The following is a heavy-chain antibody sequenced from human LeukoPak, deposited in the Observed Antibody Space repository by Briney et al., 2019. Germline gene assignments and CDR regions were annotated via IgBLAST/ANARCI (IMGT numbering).Heavy chain of an antibody. CDR3: ARGLSSGHDAFDI. Sequence: GVMRFSCAASGFTVSSNYMSWVRPAPGKGLEWVSVIYSGGSTYYADSVKGRFTISRDNSKNTLYLQMNSLRAEDTAVYYCARGLSSGHDAFDIWGQGTMVTVSS. J-gene: IGHJ3*02. CDR2: IYSGGST. D-gene: IGHD6-6*01. V-gene: IGHV3-53*01. CDR1: GFTVSSNY.